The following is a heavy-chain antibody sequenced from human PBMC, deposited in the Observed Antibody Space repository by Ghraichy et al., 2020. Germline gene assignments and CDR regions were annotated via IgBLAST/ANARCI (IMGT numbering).Heavy chain of an antibody. CDR1: GFTVSSNY. V-gene: IGHV3-53*04. CDR3: ARDFESTGWFDP. J-gene: IGHJ5*02. Sequence: GESLNISCAASGFTVSSNYMSWVRQAPGKGLEWVSVIYSGGSTYYADFVQGRFTISRHNSKNTLYLQMNSLRVEDTAVYYCARDFESTGWFDPWGQGTLVTVSS. CDR2: IYSGGST.